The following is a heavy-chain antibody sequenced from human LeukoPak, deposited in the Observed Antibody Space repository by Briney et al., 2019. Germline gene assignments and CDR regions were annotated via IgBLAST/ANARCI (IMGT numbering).Heavy chain of an antibody. CDR2: INPNSGGI. CDR1: GYTFTGYY. CDR3: ARGRGRFLEWLLSY. J-gene: IGHJ4*02. Sequence: ASVKVSCKASGYTFTGYYMHWVRQAPGQGLEWMGWINPNSGGINYAQKFQGRVTMTRGTSISTAYMELSRLRSDDTAVYYCARGRGRFLEWLLSYWGQGTLVTVSS. V-gene: IGHV1-2*02. D-gene: IGHD3-3*01.